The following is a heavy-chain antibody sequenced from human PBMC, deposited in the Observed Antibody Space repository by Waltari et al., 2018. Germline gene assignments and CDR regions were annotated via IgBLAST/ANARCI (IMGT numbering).Heavy chain of an antibody. J-gene: IGHJ1*01. V-gene: IGHV1-69*01. CDR3: AKDTYYYDSSGYSAAQYFQH. D-gene: IGHD3-22*01. CDR1: GGTFSSYA. CDR2: IIPIFGTA. Sequence: QVQLVQSGAEVKKPGSSVKVSCKASGGTFSSYAISWVRQAPGQGLEWMGGIIPIFGTANYAQKFQGRVTITADESTSTAYMELSSLRSEDTAVYYCAKDTYYYDSSGYSAAQYFQHWGQGTLVTVSS.